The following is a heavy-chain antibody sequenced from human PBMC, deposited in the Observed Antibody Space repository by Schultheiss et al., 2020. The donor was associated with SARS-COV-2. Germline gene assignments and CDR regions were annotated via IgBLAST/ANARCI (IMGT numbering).Heavy chain of an antibody. CDR1: GYSISSGYY. CDR2: IYHSGST. D-gene: IGHD6-19*01. V-gene: IGHV4-38-2*01. J-gene: IGHJ4*02. Sequence: SQTLSLTCAVSGYSISSGYYWGWIRQPPGKGLEWIGSIYHSGSTYYNPSLKSRVTISVDTSKNQFSLKLSSVTAADTAVYYCATAWAVAGKGYYFDYWGQGTLVTVSS. CDR3: ATAWAVAGKGYYFDY.